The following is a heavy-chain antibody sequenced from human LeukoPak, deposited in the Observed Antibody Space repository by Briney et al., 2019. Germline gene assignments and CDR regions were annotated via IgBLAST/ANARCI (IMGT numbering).Heavy chain of an antibody. CDR2: TYYRSKWYN. J-gene: IGHJ4*02. D-gene: IGHD6-19*01. Sequence: SQTLSLTCAISGDSVSSNSAAWNWIRPSPSRGLEWLGRTYYRSKWYNDYAVSVKSRITINPDTSKNQFSLQLNSVTPEDTAVYYCARSVIAVAGNLNFDYWGQGTLVTVSS. CDR1: GDSVSSNSAA. V-gene: IGHV6-1*01. CDR3: ARSVIAVAGNLNFDY.